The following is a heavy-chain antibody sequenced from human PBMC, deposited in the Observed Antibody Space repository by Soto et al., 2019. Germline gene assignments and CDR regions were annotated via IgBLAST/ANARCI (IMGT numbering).Heavy chain of an antibody. CDR3: ARGVDYYATSGYFSFDS. CDR2: VHYSGST. J-gene: IGHJ4*02. Sequence: SETLCLTCNLSCGSLHNFYWLLIRQPPGKGLECVGHVHYSGSTNYSPSLNSRATISLDTSKSQLSLKLRSVTAADTAMYFCARGVDYYATSGYFSFDSWGQGIPVTSPQ. CDR1: CGSLHNFY. V-gene: IGHV4-59*12. D-gene: IGHD3-16*01.